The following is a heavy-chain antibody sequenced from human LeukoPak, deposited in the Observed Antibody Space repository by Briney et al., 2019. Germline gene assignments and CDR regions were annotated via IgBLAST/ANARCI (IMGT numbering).Heavy chain of an antibody. V-gene: IGHV1-69*06. J-gene: IGHJ4*02. Sequence: GASVKVSCKASGGTFSSYAISWVRQAPGQGLEWMGGIIPIFGTANYAQKFQGRVTITADKSTSTAYMELSSLRSEDTAVYYCALRFGELYYFDYWGQGTLVTVSS. CDR2: IIPIFGTA. CDR3: ALRFGELYYFDY. D-gene: IGHD3-10*01. CDR1: GGTFSSYA.